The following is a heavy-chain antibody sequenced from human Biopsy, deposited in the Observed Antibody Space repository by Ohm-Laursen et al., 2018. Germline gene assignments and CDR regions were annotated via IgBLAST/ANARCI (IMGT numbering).Heavy chain of an antibody. V-gene: IGHV4-4*07. CDR2: IYPGGST. D-gene: IGHD3-22*01. J-gene: IGHJ3*01. CDR3: ASVVLDPTNDAFDL. CDR1: GGDINNYY. Sequence: SETLSLTCNVSGGDINNYYWSWIRQPAGKGLEWIGRIYPGGSTNYNPSLKSRVTMSVDTSKKQLPLRLRSVTAADTAMYFCASVVLDPTNDAFDLWGQGTMVVVSS.